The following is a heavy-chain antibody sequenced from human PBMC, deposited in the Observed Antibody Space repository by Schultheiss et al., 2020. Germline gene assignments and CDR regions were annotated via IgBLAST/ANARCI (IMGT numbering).Heavy chain of an antibody. D-gene: IGHD2-21*02. J-gene: IGHJ4*02. CDR3: ARVLAYCGGDCYSFDY. V-gene: IGHV4-61*08. Sequence: SETLSLTCTVSGGSISSGGYYWSWIRQPPGKGLEWIGYIYYSGSTNYNPSLKSRVTISVDTSKNQFSLKLSSVTAADTAVYYCARVLAYCGGDCYSFDYWGQGTLVTVSS. CDR1: GGSISSGGYY. CDR2: IYYSGST.